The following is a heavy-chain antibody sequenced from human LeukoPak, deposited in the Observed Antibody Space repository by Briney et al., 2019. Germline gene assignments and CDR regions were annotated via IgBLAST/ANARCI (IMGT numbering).Heavy chain of an antibody. CDR1: GYTFTSYD. CDR3: ARARDNVLLWFGELLYAFDI. Sequence: ASVKVSCKASGYTFTSYDINRVRQATGQGLEWMGWMNPNSGNTGYAQKFQGRVTMTRNTSISTAYMELSSLRSEDTAVYYCARARDNVLLWFGELLYAFDIWGQGTMVTVSS. J-gene: IGHJ3*02. CDR2: MNPNSGNT. V-gene: IGHV1-8*01. D-gene: IGHD3-10*01.